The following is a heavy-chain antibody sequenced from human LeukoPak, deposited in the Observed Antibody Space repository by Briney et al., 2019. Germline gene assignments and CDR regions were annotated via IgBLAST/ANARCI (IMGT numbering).Heavy chain of an antibody. D-gene: IGHD5-12*01. V-gene: IGHV3-7*01. J-gene: IGHJ4*02. CDR2: IKQDGSEK. Sequence: GRSLRLSCAASGFTFSSYWTSWVRQDPGKRLECVANIKQDGSEKYYVDSVKGRFTISRDNAKNSLYLQMNSLRAEDTAVYYCARGGYDYVGYFDYWGQGTLVTVSS. CDR1: GFTFSSYW. CDR3: ARGGYDYVGYFDY.